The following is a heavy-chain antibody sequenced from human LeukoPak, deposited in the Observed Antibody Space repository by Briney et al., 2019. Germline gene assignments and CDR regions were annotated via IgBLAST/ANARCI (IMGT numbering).Heavy chain of an antibody. CDR1: GFTFSTYP. J-gene: IGHJ4*02. CDR3: ARDSYSSARDRDYFDY. V-gene: IGHV3-30-3*01. D-gene: IGHD6-19*01. CDR2: ISYDGSNK. Sequence: QAGGSLRLSCAASGFTFSTYPMHWVRQAPGKGLEWVAVISYDGSNKYYADSVKGRFTISRDNSKNTLYLQMNSLRAEDTAVYYCARDSYSSARDRDYFDYWGQGTLVTVSS.